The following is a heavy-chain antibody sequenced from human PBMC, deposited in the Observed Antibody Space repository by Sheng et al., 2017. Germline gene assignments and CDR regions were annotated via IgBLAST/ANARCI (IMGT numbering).Heavy chain of an antibody. J-gene: IGHJ4*03. CDR1: GFTVSGNH. D-gene: IGHD6-19*01. CDR2: IRTSDTTI. V-gene: IGHV3-11*04. Sequence: VQLVESGGGLIQPGGSLRLSCAASGFTVSGNHMSWVRQAPGKGLEWLAYIRTSDTTIKYADSVEGRFTISRDSAKNSVHLEMSDLRAEDTAVYYCVIERAGCCHYFGYWGQGMLVTVSS. CDR3: VIERAGCCHYFGY.